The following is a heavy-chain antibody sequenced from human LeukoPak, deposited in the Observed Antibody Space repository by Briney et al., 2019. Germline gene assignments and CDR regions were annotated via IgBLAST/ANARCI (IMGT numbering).Heavy chain of an antibody. J-gene: IGHJ5*02. D-gene: IGHD3-22*01. V-gene: IGHV1-46*01. Sequence: ASVKVFCKASGYTFTSYYMHWVRQAPGQGLEWMGIINPSGGSTSSAQKFQGRVTMTRDTYTSTVYMELSSLTSEDTAVYYCARDLNYYDSRGSIRRNDWFDPWGQGTLVTVSS. CDR3: ARDLNYYDSRGSIRRNDWFDP. CDR2: INPSGGST. CDR1: GYTFTSYY.